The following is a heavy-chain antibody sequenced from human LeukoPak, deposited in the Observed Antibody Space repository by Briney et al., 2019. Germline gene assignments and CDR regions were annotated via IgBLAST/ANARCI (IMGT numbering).Heavy chain of an antibody. CDR3: VHRRLYAGYDHY. Sequence: SGPTLVKPTQTLTLTCTFSGFSLTTNGVGGGWIRQPPGKPLEWLALIYWDDYKRYSPSLKSRLTITKDTSRNQVVLTMTSMDPVDTATYYCVHRRLYAGYDHYWGQGTLVTVSS. J-gene: IGHJ4*02. V-gene: IGHV2-5*02. D-gene: IGHD5-12*01. CDR2: IYWDDYK. CDR1: GFSLTTNGVG.